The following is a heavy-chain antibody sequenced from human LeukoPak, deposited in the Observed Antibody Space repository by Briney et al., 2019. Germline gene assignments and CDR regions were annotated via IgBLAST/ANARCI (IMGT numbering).Heavy chain of an antibody. CDR3: ARTDYYDSSGDY. Sequence: VASVKVSCKASGYTFTGYYMHWVRQAPGQGLEWMGWINPNSGGTNYAQKFQGRVTMTRDTSISTAYMELSRLRSDDTAVYYCARTDYYDSSGDYWGQGTLVTVSS. D-gene: IGHD3-22*01. J-gene: IGHJ4*02. CDR1: GYTFTGYY. CDR2: INPNSGGT. V-gene: IGHV1-2*02.